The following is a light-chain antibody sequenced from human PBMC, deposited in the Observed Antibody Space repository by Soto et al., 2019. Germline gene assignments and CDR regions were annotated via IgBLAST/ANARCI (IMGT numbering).Light chain of an antibody. V-gene: IGKV1-27*01. CDR2: ATS. J-gene: IGKJ4*01. CDR1: QGIAPY. Sequence: QISQSPSSLSAFVKDRVTITCRASQGIAPYLAWFQQKPGKVPKLLIYATSTLQSGVPSRFSGSGSGKNFTLTNSSLHPEYVGNYYSQTYKSASLTFGGRIRWIS. CDR3: QTYKSASLT.